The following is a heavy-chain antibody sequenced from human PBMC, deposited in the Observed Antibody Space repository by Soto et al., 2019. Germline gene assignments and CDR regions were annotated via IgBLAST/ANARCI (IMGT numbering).Heavy chain of an antibody. CDR2: IWYDGSNK. Sequence: QVQLVESGGGVVQPGRSLRLSCAASGFTFSTYGMHWVRQAPGKGLEWVAVIWYDGSNKYYADSVKGRFTISRDNSRDTLYLQMNSLRAGDTAVYYCARAVGPFDYWGQGTLVTVSS. CDR3: ARAVGPFDY. V-gene: IGHV3-33*01. J-gene: IGHJ4*02. CDR1: GFTFSTYG.